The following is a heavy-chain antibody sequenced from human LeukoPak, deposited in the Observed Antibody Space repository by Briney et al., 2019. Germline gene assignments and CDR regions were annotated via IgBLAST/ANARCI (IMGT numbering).Heavy chain of an antibody. Sequence: ASVKVSCKASGGTFSSYAIIWVRQAPGQGLEWMGGVIPIFGTANYAQKFQGRVTITTDESTSTAYMELSSLRSEDTAVYYCARDADIVVASGGWFDPWGQGTLVTVSS. V-gene: IGHV1-69*05. CDR2: VIPIFGTA. D-gene: IGHD2-2*01. CDR3: ARDADIVVASGGWFDP. J-gene: IGHJ5*02. CDR1: GGTFSSYA.